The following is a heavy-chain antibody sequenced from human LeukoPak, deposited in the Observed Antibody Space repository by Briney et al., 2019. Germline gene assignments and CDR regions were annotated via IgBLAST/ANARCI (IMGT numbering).Heavy chain of an antibody. D-gene: IGHD3-22*01. CDR1: GFTFSSYS. J-gene: IGHJ4*02. CDR3: VRERDHYYDSSGYYSA. Sequence: GGSLRLSCAASGFTFSSYSMNWVRQAPGKGLEWVSYISSSSSTIYYADSVKGRFTISRDNAKNSLYLQMNSLRAEDTAVYYCVRERDHYYDSSGYYSAWGQGTLVTVSS. V-gene: IGHV3-48*04. CDR2: ISSSSSTI.